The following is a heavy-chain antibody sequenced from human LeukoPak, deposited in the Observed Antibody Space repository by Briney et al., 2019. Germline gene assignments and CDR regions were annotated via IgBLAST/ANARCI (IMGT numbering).Heavy chain of an antibody. J-gene: IGHJ4*02. CDR2: INPNSGGI. D-gene: IGHD3-16*02. Sequence: GASVKVSCKASGYTFTGYYMHWVRQAPGQGLEWMGWINPNSGGINYAQKFQGRVTMTRDTSISTAYMELSRLRSDDTAVYYCARGGREYDYIWGSYRYSTFDYWGQGTLVTVSS. CDR3: ARGGREYDYIWGSYRYSTFDY. CDR1: GYTFTGYY. V-gene: IGHV1-2*02.